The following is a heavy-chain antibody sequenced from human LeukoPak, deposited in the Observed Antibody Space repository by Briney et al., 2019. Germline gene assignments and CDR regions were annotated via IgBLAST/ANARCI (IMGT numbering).Heavy chain of an antibody. V-gene: IGHV3-48*03. CDR3: ACLIVGATPSFDY. D-gene: IGHD1-26*01. CDR1: GFTLSSYE. Sequence: GGSLRLSCAASGFTLSSYEMNWVRQAPGKGLEWVSYISSSGSTIYYADSVKGRFTISRDNAKNSLYLQMNSLRAEDTAVYYCACLIVGATPSFDYWGQGTLVTVSS. J-gene: IGHJ4*02. CDR2: ISSSGSTI.